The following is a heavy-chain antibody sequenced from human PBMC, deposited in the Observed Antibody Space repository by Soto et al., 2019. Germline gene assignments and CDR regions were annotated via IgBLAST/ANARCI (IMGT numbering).Heavy chain of an antibody. J-gene: IGHJ4*02. CDR2: IGTYNRNT. Sequence: ASVQVSCKASGYTFTTYGITWVRQAPGQGLAWMGWIGTYNRNTHYARELQGRLTLTTDTSSSTAYMELGSLGSDDTAVYYCAREGLSGIDYWGQGTLVTVSS. D-gene: IGHD1-20*01. V-gene: IGHV1-18*04. CDR1: GYTFTTYG. CDR3: AREGLSGIDY.